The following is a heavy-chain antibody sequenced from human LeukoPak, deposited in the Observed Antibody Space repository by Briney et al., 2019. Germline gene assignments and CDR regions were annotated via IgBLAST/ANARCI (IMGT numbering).Heavy chain of an antibody. CDR1: GFPFSNYW. Sequence: HPGGSLRLSCAASGFPFSNYWMHWVRQAPGKGLVWVSRVNSDGSTTNYADSVKGRFTISRDNAENTLYMRMNSLRPEDTAVYYCARGYYSSSRFDSWGQETLVTVSS. J-gene: IGHJ4*02. D-gene: IGHD6-13*01. CDR3: ARGYYSSSRFDS. CDR2: VNSDGSTT. V-gene: IGHV3-74*01.